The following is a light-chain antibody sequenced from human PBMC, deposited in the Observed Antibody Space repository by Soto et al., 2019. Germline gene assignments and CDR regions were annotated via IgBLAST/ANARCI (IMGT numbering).Light chain of an antibody. CDR1: HSISNW. CDR2: KAS. Sequence: DIQMTQSPATLSASVGDRVTITCRASHSISNWLAWYQQKPGKAPNLLIYKASSLHTGVPSRFRGSGSGTEFTLTIFSLQPEDFAVYYCQQNNSYPLTFGGGTKVETK. V-gene: IGKV1-5*03. CDR3: QQNNSYPLT. J-gene: IGKJ4*01.